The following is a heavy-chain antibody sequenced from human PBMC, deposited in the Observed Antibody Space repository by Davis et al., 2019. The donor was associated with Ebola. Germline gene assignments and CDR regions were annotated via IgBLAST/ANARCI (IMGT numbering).Heavy chain of an antibody. CDR1: GFTFSNAW. J-gene: IGHJ4*02. CDR3: ARVFSAMGTWGIDY. D-gene: IGHD5-18*01. CDR2: ISGSGGST. V-gene: IGHV3-23*01. Sequence: GESLKISCAASGFTFSNAWMSWVRQAPGKALEWVSAISGSGGSTYYADSVKGRFTISRDNSKNTLYLQMNSLRDEDTAVYYCARVFSAMGTWGIDYWGQGTLVTVSS.